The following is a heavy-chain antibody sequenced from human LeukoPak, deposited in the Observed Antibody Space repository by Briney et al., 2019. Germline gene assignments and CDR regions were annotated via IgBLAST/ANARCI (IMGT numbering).Heavy chain of an antibody. D-gene: IGHD1-26*01. CDR2: IYSGGST. Sequence: GGSLRLSCAASGFTVSSNYMSWVRQAPGKGLEWVSVIYSGGSTYYADSVKGRFTISRDSSNNTLWLQMSSLRSEDTAVYYCARGPHRGTYLPYYYYGMDVWGQGTTVTVSS. V-gene: IGHV3-53*05. CDR1: GFTVSSNY. CDR3: ARGPHRGTYLPYYYYGMDV. J-gene: IGHJ6*01.